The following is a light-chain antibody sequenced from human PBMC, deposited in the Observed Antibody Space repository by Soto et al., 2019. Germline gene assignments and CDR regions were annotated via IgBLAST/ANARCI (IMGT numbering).Light chain of an antibody. V-gene: IGKV3-15*01. Sequence: EIVVTQSPGTLSLSPGERATLSCRASQSVSNNYLAWYQQKPGQAPRLLIYAASTRATGVSARFSGSGSGTEFTLTISSLQSEDFTIYYCQYYNNWLATFGGGTKVDIK. J-gene: IGKJ4*01. CDR1: QSVSNN. CDR2: AAS. CDR3: QYYNNWLAT.